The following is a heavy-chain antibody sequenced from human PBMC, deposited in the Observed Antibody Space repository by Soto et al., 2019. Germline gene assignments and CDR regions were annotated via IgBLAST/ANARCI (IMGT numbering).Heavy chain of an antibody. D-gene: IGHD6-13*01. V-gene: IGHV1-18*01. CDR2: ISTYNGNT. CDR3: ARDLPSGRVGSAGIDRVDWFDP. J-gene: IGHJ5*02. CDR1: GYTFTSYG. Sequence: QVQLVQYGAEVKKPGDSVKVSCKASGYTFTSYGISWVRQAPEQGLEWMGWISTYNGNTNYAQKLQGRVTMTTDTSTITVYMELRSLRSDDTAVHYCARDLPSGRVGSAGIDRVDWFDPWGQGTLVSVSS.